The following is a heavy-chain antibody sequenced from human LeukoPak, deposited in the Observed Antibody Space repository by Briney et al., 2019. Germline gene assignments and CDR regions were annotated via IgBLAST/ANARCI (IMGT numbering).Heavy chain of an antibody. CDR3: AKDDAWLRFGE. J-gene: IGHJ4*02. CDR2: INSSGGGT. V-gene: IGHV3-23*01. CDR1: GFTFSSYA. Sequence: GGSLRLSCAASGFTFSSYAMNWVRQAPGKGLEWVSGINSSGGGTYYADSVKGRFTISRDNSKNTLYLEVISLTAEDTAVYYCAKDDAWLRFGEWSQGTLVTVSS. D-gene: IGHD3-10*01.